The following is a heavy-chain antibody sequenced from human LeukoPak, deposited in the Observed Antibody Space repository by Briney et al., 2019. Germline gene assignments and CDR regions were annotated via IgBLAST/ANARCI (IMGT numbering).Heavy chain of an antibody. J-gene: IGHJ4*02. V-gene: IGHV4-30-4*01. CDR2: IHYSGST. CDR3: ARDPPVYGSRDY. CDR1: GGSISSGDYY. D-gene: IGHD2-15*01. Sequence: SETLSLTCTVSGGSISSGDYYWSWIRQPPGKGLEWIGYIHYSGSTYYNPSLKSRVTISVDTSKNQFSLKLSSVTAADTAVYYCARDPPVYGSRDYWGQGTLVTVSS.